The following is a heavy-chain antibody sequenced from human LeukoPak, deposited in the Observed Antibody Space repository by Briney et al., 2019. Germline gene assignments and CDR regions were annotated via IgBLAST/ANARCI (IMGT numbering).Heavy chain of an antibody. D-gene: IGHD6-13*01. Sequence: ASVKVSCKASGYTFTGYYMLWVRQAPGQGLEWMGWINPNSGGTNYAQKFQGRVTMTRDTSISTAYMELSRLRSDDTAVYYCASSYSSSWSDYYFDYWGQGTLVTVSS. V-gene: IGHV1-2*02. CDR1: GYTFTGYY. CDR2: INPNSGGT. CDR3: ASSYSSSWSDYYFDY. J-gene: IGHJ4*02.